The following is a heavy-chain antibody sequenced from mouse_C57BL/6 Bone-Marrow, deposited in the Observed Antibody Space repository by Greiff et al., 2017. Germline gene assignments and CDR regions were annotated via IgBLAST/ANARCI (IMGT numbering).Heavy chain of an antibody. CDR3: ARDLSDGYFDY. Sequence: EVQLQQSGPGLVKPSQSLSLTCSVTGYSITSGYYWNWIRQFPGNKLEWMGYISYDGSNNYNPSLKNRISITRDTSKNQFFLKLNSVTTEDTATYYCARDLSDGYFDYWGQGTTLTVSS. CDR2: ISYDGSN. CDR1: GYSITSGYY. J-gene: IGHJ2*01. D-gene: IGHD2-3*01. V-gene: IGHV3-6*01.